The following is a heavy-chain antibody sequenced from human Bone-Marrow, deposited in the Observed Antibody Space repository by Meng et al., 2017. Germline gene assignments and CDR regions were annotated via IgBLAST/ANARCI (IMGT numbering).Heavy chain of an antibody. J-gene: IGHJ4*02. Sequence: QVPPPDACPGRVKPSETLSLTCAVYGGSFSGYYWSWIRQPPGKGLEWIGEINHSGSTNYNPSLKSRVTISVDTSKNQFSLKLSSVTAADTAVYYCARDNTMIGSFDYWGQGTPVTVSS. V-gene: IGHV4-34*01. CDR3: ARDNTMIGSFDY. D-gene: IGHD3-22*01. CDR2: INHSGST. CDR1: GGSFSGYY.